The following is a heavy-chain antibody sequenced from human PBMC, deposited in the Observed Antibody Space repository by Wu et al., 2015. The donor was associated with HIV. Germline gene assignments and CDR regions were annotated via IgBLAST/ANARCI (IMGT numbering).Heavy chain of an antibody. J-gene: IGHJ5*02. CDR1: GYSFVTYD. V-gene: IGHV1-2*02. CDR3: ARDLSASPSCSGCQMLGWFDP. CDR2: INPISGGT. D-gene: IGHD6-19*01. Sequence: QVQLVQSGAAVKNPGATVKVSCKASGYSFVTYDLNWVRQAPGQGLEWMGWINPISGGTNYAQKFQGRVTMTRDTSIKTVYMELNGLRYDDTAVYYCARDLSASPSCSGCQMLGWFDPGAWEPWSPSPQ.